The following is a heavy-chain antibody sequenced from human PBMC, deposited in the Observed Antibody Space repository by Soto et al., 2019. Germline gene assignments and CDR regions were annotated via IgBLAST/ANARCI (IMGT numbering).Heavy chain of an antibody. J-gene: IGHJ5*02. V-gene: IGHV4-61*01. CDR3: AREGYYYDSSGYYPNWFDP. D-gene: IGHD3-22*01. CDR2: ASYTGSA. CDR1: GGSVSSGSNY. Sequence: SETLSLTCSVSGGSVSSGSNYWSWIRLSPGKGLEWIGHASYTGSANYNPSLKSRVTISIDTSKNQLSLKLNSVTAADTAVYYCAREGYYYDSSGYYPNWFDPWGQGTLVTVSS.